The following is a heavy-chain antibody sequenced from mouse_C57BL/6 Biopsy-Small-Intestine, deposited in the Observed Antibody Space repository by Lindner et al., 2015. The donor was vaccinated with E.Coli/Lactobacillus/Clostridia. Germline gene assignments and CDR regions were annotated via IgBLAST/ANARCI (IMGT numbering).Heavy chain of an antibody. V-gene: IGHV14-3*01. CDR1: LLHLSP. CDR3: ARTHGSGYYGSDS. CDR2: SPFTISI. D-gene: IGHD1-1*02. J-gene: IGHJ4*01. Sequence: SVKVSCKAFRLLHLSPMELAGCDRPLDRGLNGWDGSPFTISIQKYAEKFQGRVTITADLATNTVYLELGSLASDDTATYYCARTHGSGYYGSDSWGQGTLVTVSS.